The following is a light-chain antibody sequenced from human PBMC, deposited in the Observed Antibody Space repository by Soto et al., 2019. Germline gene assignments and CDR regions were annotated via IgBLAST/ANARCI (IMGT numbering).Light chain of an antibody. J-gene: IGLJ1*01. Sequence: QSVLTQHASVSGSPGQSITISCTGTSSDVAHYNYVSWYQQSPGKAPKLMIYEANNRHSGTPNRFSGSKSGNTASLTISGLQPEDEADYYCSSYTRNTTYVFGTGTKVTVL. CDR2: EAN. CDR1: SSDVAHYNY. CDR3: SSYTRNTTYV. V-gene: IGLV2-14*01.